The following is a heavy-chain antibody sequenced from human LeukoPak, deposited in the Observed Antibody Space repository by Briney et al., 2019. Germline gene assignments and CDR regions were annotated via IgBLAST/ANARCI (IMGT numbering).Heavy chain of an antibody. CDR2: ISYDGSNK. V-gene: IGHV3-30*18. Sequence: GGSLRLSCAASGFTFSSYGMHWVRQAPGKGLEWVAVISYDGSNKYYADSVKGRFTISRDNSKNTLYLQMNSLRAEDTAAYYCAKVAVAGAYYFDYWGQGTLVTVSS. D-gene: IGHD6-19*01. CDR3: AKVAVAGAYYFDY. CDR1: GFTFSSYG. J-gene: IGHJ4*02.